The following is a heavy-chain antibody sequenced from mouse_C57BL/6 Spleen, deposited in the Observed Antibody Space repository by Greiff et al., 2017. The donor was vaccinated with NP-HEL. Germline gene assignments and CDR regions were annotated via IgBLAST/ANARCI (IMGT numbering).Heavy chain of an antibody. Sequence: EVQLVESGGGLVKPGGSLKLSCAASGFTFSDYGMHWVRQAPEKGLEWVAYISSGSSTIYYADTVKGRFTISRDNAKNTLFLQMTSLRSEDTAMYYCAGGTGTYYYAMDYWGQGTSVTVSS. D-gene: IGHD4-1*01. V-gene: IGHV5-17*01. CDR1: GFTFSDYG. CDR2: ISSGSSTI. CDR3: AGGTGTYYYAMDY. J-gene: IGHJ4*01.